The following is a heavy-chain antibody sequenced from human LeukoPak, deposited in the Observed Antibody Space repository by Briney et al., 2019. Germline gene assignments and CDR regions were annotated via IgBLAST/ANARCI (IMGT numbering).Heavy chain of an antibody. Sequence: SETLSLTCTVSGYSISSGFYWGWIRQPPGEGLEWIGSIYHSGTTYYTPSLKSRVTISVDTSKNQFSLKLSSVTAADTAVYYCARGEYFWSGYYGRYYYMDVWGKGTTVTVSS. CDR1: GYSISSGFY. CDR2: IYHSGTT. D-gene: IGHD3-3*01. V-gene: IGHV4-38-2*02. J-gene: IGHJ6*03. CDR3: ARGEYFWSGYYGRYYYMDV.